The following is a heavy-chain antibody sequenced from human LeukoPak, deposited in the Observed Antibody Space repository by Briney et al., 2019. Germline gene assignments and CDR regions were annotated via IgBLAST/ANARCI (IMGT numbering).Heavy chain of an antibody. CDR1: GVTFSSYA. Sequence: GGSLRLSCAASGVTFSSYAMSWVRQAPGKGLEWVSAISGSGGSTYYADSVKGRFTISRDNSKNTLYLQMNSLRAEDTAVYYCAKGIWFGSAWDYWGQGTLVTVSS. V-gene: IGHV3-23*01. CDR3: AKGIWFGSAWDY. J-gene: IGHJ4*02. D-gene: IGHD3-10*01. CDR2: ISGSGGST.